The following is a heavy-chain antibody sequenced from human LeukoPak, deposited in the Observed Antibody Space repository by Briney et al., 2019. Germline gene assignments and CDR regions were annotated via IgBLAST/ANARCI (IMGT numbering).Heavy chain of an antibody. CDR2: INPNGGVT. J-gene: IGHJ4*02. V-gene: IGHV1-2*02. CDR3: ARDGGDGYNFYY. Sequence: GASVKVSFKASGYTFSGYYMHWLRQAPGQGLEWMGWINPNGGVTNYAQKLQGRVTMTRDTSISTAYMELSRLRSDDTAVYYCARDGGDGYNFYYWGQGTLVTVSS. CDR1: GYTFSGYY. D-gene: IGHD5-24*01.